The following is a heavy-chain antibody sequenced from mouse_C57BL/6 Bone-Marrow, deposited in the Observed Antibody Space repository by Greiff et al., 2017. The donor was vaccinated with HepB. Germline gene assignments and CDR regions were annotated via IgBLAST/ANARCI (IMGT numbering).Heavy chain of an antibody. CDR1: GFTFSDYY. Sequence: DVQLQESGGGLVQPGGSLKLSCAASGFTFSDYYMYWVRQTPEKRLEWVAYISNGGGSTYYPDTVKGRFTISRDNAKNTLYLQMSRLKSEDTAMYYCARQYGRGFAYWGQGTLVTVSA. J-gene: IGHJ3*01. V-gene: IGHV5-12*01. CDR2: ISNGGGST. D-gene: IGHD1-1*01. CDR3: ARQYGRGFAY.